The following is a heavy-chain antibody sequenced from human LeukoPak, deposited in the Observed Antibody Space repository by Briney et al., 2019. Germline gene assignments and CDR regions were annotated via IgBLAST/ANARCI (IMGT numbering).Heavy chain of an antibody. Sequence: PGGSLRLSCAASGFSFSTYGMHWVRQAPGKGLEWVALIWNAGTNTYYADSVKGRFTISRDNSKNTLYLQMNSLRAEDTAVYYCAGDTPPGGDYYFDYWGQGTLDIVSS. CDR2: IWNAGTNT. V-gene: IGHV3-33*01. D-gene: IGHD3-16*01. CDR3: AGDTPPGGDYYFDY. CDR1: GFSFSTYG. J-gene: IGHJ4*02.